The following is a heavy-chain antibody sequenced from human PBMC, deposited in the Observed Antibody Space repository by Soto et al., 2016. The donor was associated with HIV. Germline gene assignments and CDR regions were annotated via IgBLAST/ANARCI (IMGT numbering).Heavy chain of an antibody. D-gene: IGHD3-9*01. V-gene: IGHV3-21*06. CDR2: IKSSRNHI. CDR3: ARATNVDILTGTYDAFDI. Sequence: EVQLVESGEAWSRRGPVRLSCAGSGFKFRNYIMNWVRQAPGKGLKWVSSIKSSRNHIFYADSAKGRFLISRDDANNVLYLQMNRLTAEDTATYYCARATNVDILTGTYDAFDIWGPRDSGRRLL. CDR1: GFKFRNYI. J-gene: IGHJ3*02.